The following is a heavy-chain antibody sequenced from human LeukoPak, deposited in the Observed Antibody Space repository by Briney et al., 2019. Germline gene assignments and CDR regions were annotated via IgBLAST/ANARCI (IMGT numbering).Heavy chain of an antibody. Sequence: GSLRLSCAASGFTFSSYGMHWVRQAPGKGLEWVAVISYDGSNKYYADSVKGRFTISRDNSKNTLYLQMNSLRAEDTAVYYCAKDGKPYSSGWYGYFDYWGQGTLVTVSS. D-gene: IGHD6-19*01. V-gene: IGHV3-30*18. CDR1: GFTFSSYG. CDR2: ISYDGSNK. CDR3: AKDGKPYSSGWYGYFDY. J-gene: IGHJ4*02.